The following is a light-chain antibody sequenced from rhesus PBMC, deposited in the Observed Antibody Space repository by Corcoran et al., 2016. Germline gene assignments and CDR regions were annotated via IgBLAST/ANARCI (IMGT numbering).Light chain of an antibody. CDR2: SAT. J-gene: IGKJ2*01. V-gene: IGKV1-28*02. Sequence: DIQMTQSPSSLSASVGDTVTIACRTSQDISNYLNWFQQKPGKAPKLLISSATTWQSGVPSRVSGSGYWTDITLTISILQPEDFTTSYCQQYKSYPYSVGQGTKVEIK. CDR1: QDISNY. CDR3: QQYKSYPYS.